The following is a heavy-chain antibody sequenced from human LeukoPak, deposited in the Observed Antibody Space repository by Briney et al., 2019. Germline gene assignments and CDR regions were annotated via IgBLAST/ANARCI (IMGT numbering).Heavy chain of an antibody. CDR3: ARYGNSGYDLWSGFDY. D-gene: IGHD5-12*01. Sequence: SETLSLTCTVSGGSISSYYWSWIRQPPGKGLEWIGYIYYSGSTNYNPSLKSRVTISVDTSKNQFSLKLSSVTAADTAVYYCARYGNSGYDLWSGFDYWGQGTLVTVSS. J-gene: IGHJ4*02. V-gene: IGHV4-59*08. CDR1: GGSISSYY. CDR2: IYYSGST.